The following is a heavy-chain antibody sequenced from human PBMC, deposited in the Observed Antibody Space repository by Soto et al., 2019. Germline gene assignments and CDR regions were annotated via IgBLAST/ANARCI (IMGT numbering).Heavy chain of an antibody. CDR3: AKDQGSTWYEIDC. CDR1: GFTFSNYA. J-gene: IGHJ4*02. D-gene: IGHD6-13*01. CDR2: ISGSGGST. V-gene: IGHV3-23*01. Sequence: EVQLLESGGGLVQPGGSLRLSCAASGFTFSNYAVTWVRQAPGKGLEWVSTISGSGGSTYYADSVKGRFTIGRDNSKNTLYLQMNSRRAEDTAVYYSAKDQGSTWYEIDCCSQGTLVTFSS.